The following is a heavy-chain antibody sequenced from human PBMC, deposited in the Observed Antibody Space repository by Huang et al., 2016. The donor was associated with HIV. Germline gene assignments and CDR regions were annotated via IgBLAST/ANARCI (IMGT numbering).Heavy chain of an antibody. Sequence: EVQLLESGGGLVQPGGSLRLSCAASGFPFRSYAMSWVRQSPGKWLEWVSSMTGRGSSSYYADSVKGRVTISGDNSKNTLYLQMNSLRAEDTAIYYCAKADSGAAAGSLVDYWGQGTLVTVSS. J-gene: IGHJ4*02. V-gene: IGHV3-23*01. CDR2: MTGRGSSS. CDR1: GFPFRSYA. D-gene: IGHD6-13*01. CDR3: AKADSGAAAGSLVDY.